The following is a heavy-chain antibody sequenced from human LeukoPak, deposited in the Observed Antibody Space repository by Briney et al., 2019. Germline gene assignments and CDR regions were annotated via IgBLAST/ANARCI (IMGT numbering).Heavy chain of an antibody. Sequence: GGSLRLSCAASGFTFSDYYMSWIRQAPGKGLEWVSYISSSGSTIYYADSVKGRFTISRDNSKNTLYLQMNSLRAEDTAVYYCAKVGIPAAGRYYFDYWGQGTLVTVSS. CDR2: ISSSGSTI. CDR3: AKVGIPAAGRYYFDY. V-gene: IGHV3-11*01. D-gene: IGHD6-13*01. J-gene: IGHJ4*02. CDR1: GFTFSDYY.